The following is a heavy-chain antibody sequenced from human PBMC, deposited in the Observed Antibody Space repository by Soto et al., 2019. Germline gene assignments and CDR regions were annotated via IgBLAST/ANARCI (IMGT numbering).Heavy chain of an antibody. CDR3: AKGSQRFPSLRGNAFDI. J-gene: IGHJ3*02. Sequence: QVQLVESGGGVVQPGTSLRLSCAASRFTFSSYGMHWVRQAPGEGLEWVAVISYDGSNNDYADSVKGRFTISRDSSKNTLYLQMHSLRPEDTAVYYCAKGSQRFPSLRGNAFDIWGQGTMVTVSS. CDR1: RFTFSSYG. D-gene: IGHD3-16*01. CDR2: ISYDGSNN. V-gene: IGHV3-30*18.